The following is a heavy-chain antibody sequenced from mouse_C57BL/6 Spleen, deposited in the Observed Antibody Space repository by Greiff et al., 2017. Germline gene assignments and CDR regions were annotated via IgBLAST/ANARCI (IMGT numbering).Heavy chain of an antibody. V-gene: IGHV1-81*01. J-gene: IGHJ4*01. CDR2: IYPRSGNT. CDR3: AREMTTRAMDY. D-gene: IGHD2-4*01. Sequence: VQLQQSGAELARPGASVKLSCKASGYTFTSYGISWVKQRTGQGLEWIGEIYPRSGNTYYNEKFKGTATLTADKSSSTAYMELRSRTSEDSAVYFCAREMTTRAMDYWGQGTSVTVSS. CDR1: GYTFTSYG.